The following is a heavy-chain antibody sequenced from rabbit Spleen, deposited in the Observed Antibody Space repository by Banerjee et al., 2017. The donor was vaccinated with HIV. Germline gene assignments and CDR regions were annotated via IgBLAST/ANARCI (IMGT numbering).Heavy chain of an antibody. CDR1: GFDFSSYYM. D-gene: IGHD1-1*01. V-gene: IGHV1S45*01. CDR3: ARSSVGDINRFGL. CDR2: IYIDSSET. Sequence: QEQLVESGGGLVQPGGSLKLSCKVSGFDFSSYYMTWVRQAPGKGLEWIGCIYIDSSETWYATWAKGRFTISKTSSTTVTLQMNSLTAADTATYFCARSSVGDINRFGLWGPGTLVTVS. J-gene: IGHJ2*01.